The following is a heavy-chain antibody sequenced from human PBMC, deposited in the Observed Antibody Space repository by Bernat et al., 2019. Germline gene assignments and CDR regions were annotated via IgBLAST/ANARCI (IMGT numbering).Heavy chain of an antibody. V-gene: IGHV1-3*01. J-gene: IGHJ5*02. Sequence: QVQLVQSGAEVKKPGASVKVSCKASGYTFTSYAMHWVRQAPGQRLEWMGWINARNGNTKYSQKFQGRVTITRDTSASTAYMELSSLRSEDTAVYYCARQAVVAATLCWFDPWGQGTLVTVSS. CDR3: ARQAVVAATLCWFDP. CDR1: GYTFTSYA. D-gene: IGHD2-15*01. CDR2: INARNGNT.